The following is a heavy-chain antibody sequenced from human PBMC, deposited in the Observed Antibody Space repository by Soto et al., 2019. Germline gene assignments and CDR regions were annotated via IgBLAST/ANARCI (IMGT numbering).Heavy chain of an antibody. J-gene: IGHJ3*02. V-gene: IGHV3-7*05. Sequence: EVQLEESGGDLVQPGGSLRLSCAASGFTLSAYWMTWVRQAPGKGLEWVANINRDGSKKSYLDSVRGRFTISRDNVGKSLYLQMDSLRAVDTALYYCARDVSTGSSSLYLDAFAIWGQGTMVTVSS. D-gene: IGHD6-13*01. CDR1: GFTLSAYW. CDR2: INRDGSKK. CDR3: ARDVSTGSSSLYLDAFAI.